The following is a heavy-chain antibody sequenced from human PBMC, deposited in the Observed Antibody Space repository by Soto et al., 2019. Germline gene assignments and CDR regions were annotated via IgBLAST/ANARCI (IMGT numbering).Heavy chain of an antibody. J-gene: IGHJ6*03. CDR3: AEDDGDKGSSSRGGRGGYYYYMDV. CDR2: ISVSGGIT. Sequence: GGSLRLSCSASAFTFSSYAMSWVRQAPGKVLKGDAAISVSGGITYYADSVKGRFTISRDNPKITLSLQMNSLRAEDTAVYYCAEDDGDKGSSSRGGRGGYYYYMDVWGKGTTVTVSS. CDR1: AFTFSSYA. D-gene: IGHD6-6*01. V-gene: IGHV3-23*01.